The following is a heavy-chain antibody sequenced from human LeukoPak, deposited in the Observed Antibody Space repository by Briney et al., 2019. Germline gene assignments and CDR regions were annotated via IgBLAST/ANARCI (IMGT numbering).Heavy chain of an antibody. D-gene: IGHD3-3*01. CDR1: GFTFSGYW. CDR3: AKDQYDFWSGYYYYYYYGMDV. Sequence: GGSLRLSCAASGFTFSGYWMHWVRQAPGKGLEWVAVISYDGSNKYYADSVKGRFTISRDNSKNTLYLQMNSLRAEDTAVYYCAKDQYDFWSGYYYYYYYGMDVWGQGTTVTVSS. V-gene: IGHV3-30*18. J-gene: IGHJ6*02. CDR2: ISYDGSNK.